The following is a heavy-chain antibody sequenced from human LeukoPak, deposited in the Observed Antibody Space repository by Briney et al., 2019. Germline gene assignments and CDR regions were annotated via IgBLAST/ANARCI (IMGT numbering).Heavy chain of an antibody. CDR1: GYTFTGSF. J-gene: IGHJ5*02. D-gene: IGHD3-16*01. V-gene: IGHV1-2*02. CDR3: ARVTEGMINWFDP. Sequence: ASVKVSCKASGYTFTGSFMHWVRQAPGQGLEWMGWINPNSGGTNYAQKFQGRVTMTRDTSISTAYMELSRLRSDDTAVYYCARVTEGMINWFDPWGQGTLVTVSS. CDR2: INPNSGGT.